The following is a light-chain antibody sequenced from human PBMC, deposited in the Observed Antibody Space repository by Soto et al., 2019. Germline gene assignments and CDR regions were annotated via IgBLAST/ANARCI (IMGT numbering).Light chain of an antibody. CDR3: SSYTRSSSLV. Sequence: QSVLTQPASVSGSPGQSITISCTGTSSDVGGYNYVSWYQQHPGKAPKLMIYEVSNRPSGVSNRFSGSKSVNTASLTISGLQAEDEADYYCSSYTRSSSLVFGTGTKLTVL. CDR2: EVS. V-gene: IGLV2-14*01. J-gene: IGLJ1*01. CDR1: SSDVGGYNY.